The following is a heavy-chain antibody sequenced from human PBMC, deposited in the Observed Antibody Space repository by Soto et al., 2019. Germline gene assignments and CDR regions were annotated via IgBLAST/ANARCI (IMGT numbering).Heavy chain of an antibody. CDR2: ISGSGGST. J-gene: IGHJ4*02. CDR1: GFTFSNYA. CDR3: AKGNFIAARPANFDY. V-gene: IGHV3-23*01. D-gene: IGHD6-6*01. Sequence: PGGSLRLSCAASGFTFSNYAMSWVRQAPGKGLEWVSAISGSGGSTYYADSVKGRFTISRDNSKNTLYLQMNRLRAEDTAVYYCAKGNFIAARPANFDYWGQGTLVTVSS.